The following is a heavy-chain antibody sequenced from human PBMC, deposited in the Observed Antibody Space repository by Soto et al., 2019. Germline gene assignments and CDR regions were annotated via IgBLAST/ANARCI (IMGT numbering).Heavy chain of an antibody. V-gene: IGHV4-39*01. Sequence: SETLSLTCTVSGGSISSSSHHWGWIRQPPGKGLEWIGSIYHSGTTYYNQPLKSQVTISVDTSKNQFSQRLSSVTAADTAVYYCSRYKVCSGGSCNAVGYYYGLDVWGQGTTVTVSS. CDR3: SRYKVCSGGSCNAVGYYYGLDV. J-gene: IGHJ6*02. D-gene: IGHD2-15*01. CDR2: IYHSGTT. CDR1: GGSISSSSHH.